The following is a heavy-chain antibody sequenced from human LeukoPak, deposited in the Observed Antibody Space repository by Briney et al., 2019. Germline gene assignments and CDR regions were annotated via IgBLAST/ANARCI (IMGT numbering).Heavy chain of an antibody. CDR1: GYTFTGYG. CDR2: ISAYNGNT. D-gene: IGHD6-25*01. J-gene: IGHJ6*03. Sequence: ASVTVSCKASGYTFTGYGISWVRQAPGQGLEWMGWISAYNGNTIYAEKVQGRVTMTTDTSTSTANMELRSLSSDDTAVYFCARAGRPARYYYMDVWGEGTTVTVSS. V-gene: IGHV1-18*01. CDR3: ARAGRPARYYYMDV.